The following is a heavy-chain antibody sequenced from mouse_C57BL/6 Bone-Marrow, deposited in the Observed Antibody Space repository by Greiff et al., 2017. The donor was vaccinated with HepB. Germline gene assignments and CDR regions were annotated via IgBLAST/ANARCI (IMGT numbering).Heavy chain of an antibody. Sequence: QVQLQQSGAELMKPGASVKLSCKATGYTFTGYWIEWVKQRPGHGLEWIGEILPGSGSTNYNEKFKGKATFTADTSSNTAYMQLSSLTTEDSAIYYCARKGIYYGNHYYAMDYWGQGTLVTVSS. CDR2: ILPGSGST. J-gene: IGHJ4*01. CDR1: GYTFTGYW. V-gene: IGHV1-9*01. D-gene: IGHD2-1*01. CDR3: ARKGIYYGNHYYAMDY.